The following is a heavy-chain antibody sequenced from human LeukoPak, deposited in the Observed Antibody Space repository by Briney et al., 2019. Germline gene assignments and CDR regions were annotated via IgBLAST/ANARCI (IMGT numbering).Heavy chain of an antibody. D-gene: IGHD1-26*01. CDR3: ARVGYSGSYSDY. Sequence: GGSLRLSCAASGFTFSSYAMHWLRQAPGKGLEYVSAISSNGGSTYYANSVKGRFTISRDNSKDTLYIQMGSLRAEDMAVYYCARVGYSGSYSDYWGQGTLVTVSS. CDR1: GFTFSSYA. CDR2: ISSNGGST. V-gene: IGHV3-64*01. J-gene: IGHJ4*02.